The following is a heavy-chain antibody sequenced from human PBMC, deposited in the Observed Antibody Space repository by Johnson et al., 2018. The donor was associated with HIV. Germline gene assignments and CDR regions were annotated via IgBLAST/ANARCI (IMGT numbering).Heavy chain of an antibody. CDR3: ARGKKQWLGEDAFDI. V-gene: IGHV3-30*04. Sequence: QVQLVESGGGVVQPGRSLRLSCAASGFTFSSYAIHWVRQAPANGLEWVAVISYDGSDKYYADSVKGRFTISRDSSKNTLYLQMNSLRAEDTAVYYCARGKKQWLGEDAFDIWGQGTMVTVSS. J-gene: IGHJ3*02. D-gene: IGHD6-19*01. CDR1: GFTFSSYA. CDR2: ISYDGSDK.